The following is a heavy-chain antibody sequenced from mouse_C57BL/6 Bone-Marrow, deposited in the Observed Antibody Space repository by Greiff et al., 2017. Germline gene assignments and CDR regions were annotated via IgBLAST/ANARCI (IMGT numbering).Heavy chain of an antibody. CDR1: GYTFTSYW. Sequence: QVHVKQSGAELVKPGASVKMSCKASGYTFTSYWITWVKQRPGQGLEWIGDIYPGSGSTNYNEKFKSKATLTVDTSSSTAYMQLSSLTSEDSAVYYCAGGYYGNAMDYWGQGTSVTVSS. V-gene: IGHV1-55*01. CDR3: AGGYYGNAMDY. D-gene: IGHD2-3*01. J-gene: IGHJ4*01. CDR2: IYPGSGST.